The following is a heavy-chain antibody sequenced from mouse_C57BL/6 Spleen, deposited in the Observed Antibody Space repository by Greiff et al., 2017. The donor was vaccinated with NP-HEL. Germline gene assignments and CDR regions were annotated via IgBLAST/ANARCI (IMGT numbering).Heavy chain of an antibody. CDR3: ARLGCTTVVATDDY. Sequence: EVKLVESGGGLVKPGGSLKLSCAATGFTFSDYGMHWVRQAPEKGLEWVAYISSGSSTIYYADTVKGRFTISRDNAKNTLFLQMTSLRSEDTAMYYCARLGCTTVVATDDYWGQSTTLTVSS. CDR1: GFTFSDYG. D-gene: IGHD1-1*01. V-gene: IGHV5-17*01. J-gene: IGHJ2*01. CDR2: ISSGSSTI.